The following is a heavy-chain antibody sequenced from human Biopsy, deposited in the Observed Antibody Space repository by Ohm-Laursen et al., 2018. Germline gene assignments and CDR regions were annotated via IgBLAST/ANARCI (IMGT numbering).Heavy chain of an antibody. J-gene: IGHJ6*02. CDR1: GFTFKNYN. V-gene: IGHV3-21*01. CDR3: ARDSRRTAREGGMDV. D-gene: IGHD6-6*01. CDR2: ITDSGSHM. Sequence: SLRLSCAASGFTFKNYNMNWVRQAPGKGLEWVSSITDSGSHMYYADSVKGRLTISRDNAKNSLYLQLNSLRAEDTAVYYCARDSRRTAREGGMDVWGQGTTVTVSS.